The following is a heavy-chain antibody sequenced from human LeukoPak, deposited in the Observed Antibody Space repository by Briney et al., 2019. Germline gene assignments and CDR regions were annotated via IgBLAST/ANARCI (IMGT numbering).Heavy chain of an antibody. Sequence: PGGSLRLSCAASGFTFDDYTMHWVRQAPGKGLEWVSLISWDGGSTYYADSVKGRFTISRDNSKNSLYLQMNSLRTEDTALYYCAKGGTMVRGVARNYYYYYYMDVWGKGTTVTISS. CDR3: AKGGTMVRGVARNYYYYYYMDV. V-gene: IGHV3-43*01. CDR1: GFTFDDYT. J-gene: IGHJ6*03. CDR2: ISWDGGST. D-gene: IGHD3-10*01.